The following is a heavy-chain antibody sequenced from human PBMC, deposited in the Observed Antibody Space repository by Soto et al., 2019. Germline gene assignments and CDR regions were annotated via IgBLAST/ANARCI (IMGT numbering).Heavy chain of an antibody. J-gene: IGHJ6*02. CDR3: ARVTGRYYYGMDV. CDR1: GGSFSGYY. V-gene: IGHV4-34*01. Sequence: QVQLQQWGAGLLKPSETLSLTCAVYGGSFSGYYWSWIRQPPGKGLAWIGEINHSGSTTYNPSLKSRVTRSVDTSKDQFSLKLSSVTAADTAVYYCARVTGRYYYGMDVWGQGTTVTVSS. CDR2: INHSGST.